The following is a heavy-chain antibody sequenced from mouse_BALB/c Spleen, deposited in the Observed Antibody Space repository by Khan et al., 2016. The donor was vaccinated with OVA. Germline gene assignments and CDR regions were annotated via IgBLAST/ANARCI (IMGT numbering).Heavy chain of an antibody. CDR2: IWSGGST. Sequence: QVQLKQSGPGLVQPSQSLSITCTVSGFSLSSYGVHWVRQSPGKGLEWLGVIWSGGSTDFNEAFLSRLSISKDNTKSQVFFKMNSLQTNDSAIYYFARGGLPFAYWGQGTLVTVSA. J-gene: IGHJ3*01. CDR3: ARGGLPFAY. V-gene: IGHV2-2*02. CDR1: GFSLSSYG. D-gene: IGHD2-13*01.